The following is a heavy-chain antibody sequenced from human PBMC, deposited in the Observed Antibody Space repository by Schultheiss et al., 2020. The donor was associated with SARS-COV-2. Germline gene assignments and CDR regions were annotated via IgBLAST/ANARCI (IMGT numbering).Heavy chain of an antibody. D-gene: IGHD1-26*01. V-gene: IGHV4-4*07. CDR2: IYTSGST. J-gene: IGHJ4*02. CDR3: ASPKEWELAPFDY. Sequence: SQTLSLTCTVSGGSISSYYWSWIRQPAGKGLEWIGRIYTSGSTNYNPSLKSRVTISVDRSKNQFSLKLSSVTAADTAVYYCASPKEWELAPFDYWGQGTLVTVSS. CDR1: GGSISSYY.